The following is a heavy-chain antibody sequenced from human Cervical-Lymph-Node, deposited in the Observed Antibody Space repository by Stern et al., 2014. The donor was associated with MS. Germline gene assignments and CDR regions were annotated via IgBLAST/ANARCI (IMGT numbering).Heavy chain of an antibody. Sequence: MQLVESGGRVVQPGSSLRLSCATSGFTFTSYVMHWVRQAPGKGLEWVAVIWYDGSNKYYAESVKGRFAISRDNSKSTLFLQMDSLRAEDTAVYYCVYLPADNWGQGTLVTVSS. CDR1: GFTFTSYV. J-gene: IGHJ4*02. CDR3: VYLPADN. CDR2: IWYDGSNK. V-gene: IGHV3-33*01.